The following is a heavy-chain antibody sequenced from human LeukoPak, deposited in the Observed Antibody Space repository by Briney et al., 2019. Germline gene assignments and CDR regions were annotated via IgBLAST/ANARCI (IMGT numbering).Heavy chain of an antibody. J-gene: IGHJ4*02. CDR2: INHSGST. V-gene: IGHV4-34*01. Sequence: SETLSLTCAVYGGSFSGYYWSWIRRPPGKGLEWIGEINHSGSTNYNPSLKSRVTISVDTSKNQFSLKLSSVTAADTAVYYCARRVDTAFDYWGQGTLVTVSS. CDR1: GGSFSGYY. CDR3: ARRVDTAFDY. D-gene: IGHD5-18*01.